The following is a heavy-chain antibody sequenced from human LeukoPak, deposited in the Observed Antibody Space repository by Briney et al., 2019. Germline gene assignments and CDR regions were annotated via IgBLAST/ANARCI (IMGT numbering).Heavy chain of an antibody. J-gene: IGHJ5*02. CDR1: GYTFTGYY. CDR3: AKYFVDGSGSYYNRLHFWFDP. D-gene: IGHD3-10*01. CDR2: INPNSGGT. V-gene: IGHV1-2*02. Sequence: ASVKVSCKASGYTFTGYYMHWVRQAPGQGLEWMGWINPNSGGTNYAQKFQGRVTMTRDTSIRTAYMELSRLRSDDTAVYYCAKYFVDGSGSYYNRLHFWFDPWGQGTVVTVSS.